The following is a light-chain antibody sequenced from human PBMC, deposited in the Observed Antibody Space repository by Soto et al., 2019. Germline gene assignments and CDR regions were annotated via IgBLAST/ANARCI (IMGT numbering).Light chain of an antibody. CDR2: GNS. V-gene: IGLV1-40*01. CDR3: QSYDSSLSGSYV. CDR1: SSNIGAGYD. J-gene: IGLJ1*01. Sequence: VLTQPPSVSGAPGQRVTTSCTGSSSNIGAGYDVHWYQQLPGTAPKLLIYGNSNRPSGVPDRFPGSKSGTSASLAITGLQAEDEADYYCQSYDSSLSGSYVFGTGNKVTVL.